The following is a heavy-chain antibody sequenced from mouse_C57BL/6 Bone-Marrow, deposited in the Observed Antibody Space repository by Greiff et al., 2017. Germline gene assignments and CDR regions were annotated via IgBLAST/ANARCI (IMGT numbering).Heavy chain of an antibody. J-gene: IGHJ1*03. V-gene: IGHV2-9-1*01. CDR1: GFSLTSYA. CDR3: ASRGYCDV. Sequence: QVQLKESGPGLVAPSQSLSITCTVSGFSLTSYAISWVRQPPGKGLEWLGVIWTGGGTNYNSALKSSLGIRKDNSKIQDFLKMNSLQADDTARYYCASRGYCDVWGTGTTVTVSS. CDR2: IWTGGGT. D-gene: IGHD1-1*02.